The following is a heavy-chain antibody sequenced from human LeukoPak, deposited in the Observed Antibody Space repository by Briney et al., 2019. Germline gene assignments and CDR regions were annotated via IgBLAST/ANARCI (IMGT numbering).Heavy chain of an antibody. J-gene: IGHJ3*02. CDR2: IIPIFGTA. V-gene: IGHV1-69*13. CDR3: ANPYYDILTGYQYDAFDI. Sequence: ASVNVSCKASGYTFTGYYMHWVRQAPGQGLEWMGGIIPIFGTANYAQKFQGRVTITADESTSTAYMELSSLRSEDTAVYYCANPYYDILTGYQYDAFDIWGQGTMVTVSS. D-gene: IGHD3-9*01. CDR1: GYTFTGYY.